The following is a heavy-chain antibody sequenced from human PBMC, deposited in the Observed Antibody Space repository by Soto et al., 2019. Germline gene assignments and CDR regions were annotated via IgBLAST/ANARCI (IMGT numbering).Heavy chain of an antibody. CDR3: ATPGGFGMDV. D-gene: IGHD5-12*01. V-gene: IGHV5-51*01. Sequence: LKISCQGSGYNFATHWIGWVRHKAGRGLEWMGIIFPGDAETRYSPSFQGHITISADKSISTAYLRWSSLKASDTGMYYCATPGGFGMDVWGQGTTVTVSS. CDR2: IFPGDAET. CDR1: GYNFATHW. J-gene: IGHJ6*02.